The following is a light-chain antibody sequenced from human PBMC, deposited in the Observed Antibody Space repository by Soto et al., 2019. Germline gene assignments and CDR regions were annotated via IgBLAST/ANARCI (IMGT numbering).Light chain of an antibody. Sequence: EIVLTQSPATLSLSPGERATLSCRASQSVSSYLAWYQQKPGQAPRLLIYDASNRATGIPARFSGSGSGTGFNITISSLDPEDFAVYYCQQPSDWPPYPFCPATKVDIK. J-gene: IGKJ3*01. CDR2: DAS. V-gene: IGKV3-11*01. CDR3: QQPSDWPPYP. CDR1: QSVSSY.